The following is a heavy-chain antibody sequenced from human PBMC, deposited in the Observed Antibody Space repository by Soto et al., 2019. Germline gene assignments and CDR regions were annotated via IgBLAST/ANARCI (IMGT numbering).Heavy chain of an antibody. CDR1: GFSLSAHGVG. V-gene: IGHV2-5*01. CDR2: IYWSDDK. D-gene: IGHD3-16*01. J-gene: IGHJ4*02. CDR3: AHSPWGAAPDY. Sequence: QITLKESGPTLVKPTQTLTLTCTFSGFSLSAHGVGVGWIRQPPGKALEWLALIYWSDDKRYTPSLKSRLTITKDTSKNQVVLTMTNMDPVDTATYYCAHSPWGAAPDYWGQGTLVTVSS.